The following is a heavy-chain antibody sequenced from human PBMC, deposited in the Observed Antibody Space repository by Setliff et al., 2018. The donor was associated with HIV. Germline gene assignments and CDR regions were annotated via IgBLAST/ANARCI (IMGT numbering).Heavy chain of an antibody. CDR1: GYTSTTYG. CDR2: INSYNGNT. J-gene: IGHJ6*02. D-gene: IGHD3-10*01. CDR3: SRSGVPPYYYYGMDV. Sequence: GASVKVSCKASGYTSTTYGVNWVRQAPGQGLEWMGWINSYNGNTKFAQKFQGRVTMTTDTSTTTAFMELRSLKADDTGIYYCSRSGVPPYYYYGMDVWGQGTTVTVSS. V-gene: IGHV1-18*04.